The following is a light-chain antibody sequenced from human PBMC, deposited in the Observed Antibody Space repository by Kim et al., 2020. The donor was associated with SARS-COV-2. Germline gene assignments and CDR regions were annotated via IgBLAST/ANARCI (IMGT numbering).Light chain of an antibody. CDR1: DTDFGNNY. J-gene: IGLJ2*01. CDR2: TNS. Sequence: GQRVTLSCSGCDTDFGNNYVYWYTQFPGTAPRHLIYTNSERPSGVPDRFSGSKSGTSASLAISGLRSEDEADYYCAAYDVNLSGPVFGEGTQLTVL. V-gene: IGLV1-47*01. CDR3: AAYDVNLSGPV.